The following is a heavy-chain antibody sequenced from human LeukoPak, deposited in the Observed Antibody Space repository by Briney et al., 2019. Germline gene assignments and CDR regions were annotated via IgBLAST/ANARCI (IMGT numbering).Heavy chain of an antibody. CDR1: GFTFSSYW. J-gene: IGHJ4*02. V-gene: IGHV3-7*01. CDR2: IKQDGSEK. D-gene: IGHD3-3*01. Sequence: GGSLRLSCAASGFTFSSYWMSRVRQAPGKGLEWVANIKQDGSEKYYVDSVKGRFTISRDNAKNSLYLQMNSLRAEDTAVYYCARAYYDFWSGSKRPNTFDYWGQGTLVTVSS. CDR3: ARAYYDFWSGSKRPNTFDY.